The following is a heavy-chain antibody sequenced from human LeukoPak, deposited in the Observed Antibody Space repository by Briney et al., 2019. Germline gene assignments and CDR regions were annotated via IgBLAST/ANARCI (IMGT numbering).Heavy chain of an antibody. D-gene: IGHD6-13*01. CDR3: ARAKYSSSPRTFDY. CDR1: GGSISSYY. J-gene: IGHJ4*02. V-gene: IGHV4-59*01. Sequence: SETLSLTCTVSGGSISSYYWSWIRQPPGKGLEWIGYIYYSGSTNYNPSLKSRVTMSVDTSKNQFSLKLSSVTAADTAVYYCARAKYSSSPRTFDYWGQGTLVTVSS. CDR2: IYYSGST.